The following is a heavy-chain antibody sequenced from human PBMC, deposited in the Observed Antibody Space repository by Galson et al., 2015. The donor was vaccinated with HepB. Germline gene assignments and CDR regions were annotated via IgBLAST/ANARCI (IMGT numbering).Heavy chain of an antibody. Sequence: LRLSCAASGFSLSSYGMHWVRQAPGKGLEWVALIYYDGSNKYYVDSVKGRFTISRDNSKNTLSLQMNSLRAEDTAVYYCARDGTSSSWYYFDYWGQGTLVTVSS. CDR2: IYYDGSNK. D-gene: IGHD6-13*01. V-gene: IGHV3-33*01. J-gene: IGHJ4*02. CDR3: ARDGTSSSWYYFDY. CDR1: GFSLSSYG.